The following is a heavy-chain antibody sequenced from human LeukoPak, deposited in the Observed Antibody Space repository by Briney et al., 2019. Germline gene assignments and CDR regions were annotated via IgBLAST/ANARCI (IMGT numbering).Heavy chain of an antibody. CDR2: ISGFGGST. D-gene: IGHD6-13*01. J-gene: IGHJ4*02. CDR1: GFIFQNYA. V-gene: IGHV3-23*01. CDR3: ARRGGSSWSSFDF. Sequence: GGSLRLSCAATGFIFQNYAMNWVRQAPGKGLEWVSGISGFGGSTYYAASVKGRFAISRDNSGNALFLQLTNLRVEDSAVYYCARRGGSSWSSFDFWGQGTLVGVSS.